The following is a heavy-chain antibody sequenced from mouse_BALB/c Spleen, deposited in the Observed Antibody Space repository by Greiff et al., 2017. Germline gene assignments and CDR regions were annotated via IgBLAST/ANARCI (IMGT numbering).Heavy chain of an antibody. CDR3: ARGGWLLLDY. CDR2: ISDGGSYT. CDR1: GFTFSDYY. Sequence: EVQLVESGGGLVKPGGSLKLSCAASGFTFSDYYMYWVRQTPEKRLEWVATISDGGSYTYYPDSVKGRFTISRDNAKNNLYLQMSSLKSEDTAMYYCARGGWLLLDYWGQGTTLTVSS. D-gene: IGHD2-3*01. V-gene: IGHV5-4*02. J-gene: IGHJ2*01.